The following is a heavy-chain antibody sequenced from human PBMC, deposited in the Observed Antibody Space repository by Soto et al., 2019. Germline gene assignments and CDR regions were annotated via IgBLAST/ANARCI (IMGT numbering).Heavy chain of an antibody. CDR2: VYWDDDK. CDR3: ALKEKGSWVNFDF. Sequence: QITLKESGPTLVKPTQTLTLTCTSSGISCDIGGVGMGWIRQPPGKALEWLGIVYWDDDKYYSPSLKSRLTITKDTSNNQVVLTMTNMDPVDTATYYCALKEKGSWVNFDFWGQGTLVTVSS. J-gene: IGHJ4*02. CDR1: GISCDIGGVG. D-gene: IGHD6-13*01. V-gene: IGHV2-5*02.